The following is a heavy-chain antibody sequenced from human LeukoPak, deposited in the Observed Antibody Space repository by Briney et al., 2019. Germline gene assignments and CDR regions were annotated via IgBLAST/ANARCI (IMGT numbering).Heavy chain of an antibody. CDR3: ARVSAAAGTMFDY. V-gene: IGHV4-4*07. CDR2: IYTSGST. D-gene: IGHD6-13*01. Sequence: SETLSLTCTDSGGSIRSYYWNWIRQPAGKGLEWIGRIYTSGSTNYNPSLKSRVTMSVDTSKNQFSLKLSSVTAADTAVYYCARVSAAAGTMFDYWGQGTLATVPS. CDR1: GGSIRSYY. J-gene: IGHJ4*02.